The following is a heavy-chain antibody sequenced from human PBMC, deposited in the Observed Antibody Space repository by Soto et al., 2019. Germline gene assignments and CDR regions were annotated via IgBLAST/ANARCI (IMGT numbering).Heavy chain of an antibody. Sequence: GGSLRLSCAASGFTFSSYAMSWVRQAPGKGLEWVSAISGSGGSTYYADSVKGRFTISRDNSKNTLYLQMNSLRAEDTAVYYCAKGGETYYDFWSGYYYYYYMDVWGKGTTVTVSS. CDR2: ISGSGGST. CDR3: AKGGETYYDFWSGYYYYYYMDV. J-gene: IGHJ6*03. CDR1: GFTFSSYA. D-gene: IGHD3-3*01. V-gene: IGHV3-23*01.